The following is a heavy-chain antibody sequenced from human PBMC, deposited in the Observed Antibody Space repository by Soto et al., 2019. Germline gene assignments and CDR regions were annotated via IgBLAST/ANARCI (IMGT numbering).Heavy chain of an antibody. CDR2: ISPANGDK. CDR3: ARGRYFATTHRQWWYFDF. CDR1: GYTFITNG. J-gene: IGHJ2*01. Sequence: QVELVQSGPEVKRPGASVKVSCKASGYTFITNGINWVRQAPGQGLEWMGWISPANGDKKYAQKFKGRVTLTSETSTDTVYMDLTNLRSDDTAVYFCARGRYFATTHRQWWYFDFWGRGTLVTVSS. D-gene: IGHD3-10*01. V-gene: IGHV1-18*01.